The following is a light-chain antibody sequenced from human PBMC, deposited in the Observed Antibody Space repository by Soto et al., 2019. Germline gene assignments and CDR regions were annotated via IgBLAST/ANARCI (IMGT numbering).Light chain of an antibody. CDR1: QGFSSW. CDR2: AAS. CDR3: QQGNSFLLT. V-gene: IGKV1-12*01. J-gene: IGKJ3*01. Sequence: IPMTQSPSSVSASVGDRVTITCRASQGFSSWLAWYQQKPGKAPKFLIYAASRLQSGVPSRFSGSGSGTDFSLSISSLQPEDFATFYYQQGNSFLLTFGPGTKVDIK.